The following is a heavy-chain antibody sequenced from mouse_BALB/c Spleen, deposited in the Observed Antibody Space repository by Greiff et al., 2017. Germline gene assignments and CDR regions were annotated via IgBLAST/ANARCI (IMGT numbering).Heavy chain of an antibody. CDR2: ISSGSSTI. CDR3: ARNGKEDAMDY. J-gene: IGHJ4*01. CDR1: GFTFSSFG. Sequence: EVNVVESGGGLVQPGGSRKLSCAASGFTFSSFGMHWVRQAPEKGLEWVAYISSGSSTIYYADTVKGRFTISRDNPKNTLFLQMTSLRSEDTAMYYCARNGKEDAMDYWGQGTSVTVSS. V-gene: IGHV5-17*02. D-gene: IGHD2-1*01.